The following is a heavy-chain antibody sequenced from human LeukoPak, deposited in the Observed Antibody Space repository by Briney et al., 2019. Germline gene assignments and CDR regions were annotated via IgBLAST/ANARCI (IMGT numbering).Heavy chain of an antibody. D-gene: IGHD1-26*01. Sequence: SETLSLTCAVYGGSFSGYYWGWIRQPPGKGLEWIGEINHSGSTNYNPSLKSRVTISVDTSKNQFSLKLSSVTAADTAVYYCASGLVGATVGYYYYYMDVWGKGTTVTVSS. CDR3: ASGLVGATVGYYYYYMDV. V-gene: IGHV4-34*01. CDR1: GGSFSGYY. CDR2: INHSGST. J-gene: IGHJ6*03.